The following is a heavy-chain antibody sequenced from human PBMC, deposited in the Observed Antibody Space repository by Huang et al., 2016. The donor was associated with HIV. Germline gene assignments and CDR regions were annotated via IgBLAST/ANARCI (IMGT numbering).Heavy chain of an antibody. D-gene: IGHD3-3*01. V-gene: IGHV3-30*02. CDR1: GFTFGSFG. Sequence: QVQLVESGGGVVQPGGSLRLSCTASGFTFGSFGMHWVRQDPVKGFEWVAFIRYDGNNYYYADSVRGRFTISRDNSKDTLYLQMNRLRPDDSAVYYCAKDLTYTFGRHFDYWGRGTLVTVSS. J-gene: IGHJ4*02. CDR2: IRYDGNNY. CDR3: AKDLTYTFGRHFDY.